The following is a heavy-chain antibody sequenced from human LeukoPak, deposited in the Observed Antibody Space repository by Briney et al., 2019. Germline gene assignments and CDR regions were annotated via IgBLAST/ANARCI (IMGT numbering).Heavy chain of an antibody. D-gene: IGHD3-22*01. Sequence: SETLSLTCTVSGGSISSGGYYWSWIRQHPGKGLEWIGYIYYSGSTYYNPPLKSRVTISVDTSKNQFSLKLSSVTAADTAVYYCARATYYYDSSGPDYWGQGTLVTVSS. J-gene: IGHJ4*02. CDR1: GGSISSGGYY. CDR3: ARATYYYDSSGPDY. CDR2: IYYSGST. V-gene: IGHV4-31*03.